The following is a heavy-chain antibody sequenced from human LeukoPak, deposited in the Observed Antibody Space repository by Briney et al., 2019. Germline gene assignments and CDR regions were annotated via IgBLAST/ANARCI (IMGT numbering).Heavy chain of an antibody. CDR2: IYHSGST. D-gene: IGHD5-12*01. CDR1: GGSISSGGYS. V-gene: IGHV4-30-2*01. CDR3: ASYSVATTEFDY. J-gene: IGHJ4*02. Sequence: SETLSLTCAVSGGSISSGGYSWSWIRQPPGKGLEWIGYIYHSGSTYYNPSLKSRVTISVDRSKNQFSLKLSSVTAADTAVYYCASYSVATTEFDYWGQGTLVTVSS.